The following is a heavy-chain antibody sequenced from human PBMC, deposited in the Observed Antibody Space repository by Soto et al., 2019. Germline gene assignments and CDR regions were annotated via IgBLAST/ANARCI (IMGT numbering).Heavy chain of an antibody. V-gene: IGHV4-59*01. Sequence: SETLSLTCTVSGGSISSNYWSWIRQPPGKGLEWIGYIYYSGITNYNPSLKSRVTISVDTSKNQFSLKLSSVTAADTAVYYCARVKRYLGVPAGYCYYGMDVWGQGTTVTVSS. CDR2: IYYSGIT. J-gene: IGHJ6*02. D-gene: IGHD1-20*01. CDR3: ARVKRYLGVPAGYCYYGMDV. CDR1: GGSISSNY.